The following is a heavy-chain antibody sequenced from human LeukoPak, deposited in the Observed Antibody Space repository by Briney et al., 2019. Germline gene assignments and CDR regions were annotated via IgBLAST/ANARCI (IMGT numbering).Heavy chain of an antibody. CDR3: ARVGRGYYFDY. D-gene: IGHD3-10*01. V-gene: IGHV3-72*01. J-gene: IGHJ4*02. Sequence: PGGSLRLSCAVSGFTFSDHYMDWVRQAPGKGLEWVGRTRNKANSYTTEYAASVKGRFTISRDDSKNSLYLQMNSLKTEDTAVYYCARVGRGYYFDYWGQGTLVTVSS. CDR1: GFTFSDHY. CDR2: TRNKANSYTT.